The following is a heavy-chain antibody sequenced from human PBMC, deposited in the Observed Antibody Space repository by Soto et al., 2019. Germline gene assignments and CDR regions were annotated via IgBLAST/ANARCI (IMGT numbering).Heavy chain of an antibody. CDR1: GGSISSGGYY. CDR3: AGDRGRELANWFDP. V-gene: IGHV4-31*03. J-gene: IGHJ5*02. CDR2: IYYSGST. Sequence: QVQLQESGPGLVKPSQTLSLTCTVSGGSISSGGYYWNWIRQHPGKGLEWIGYIYYSGSTYYNPALKSRVTTSIDTAKNQFSLKLSSVTAADTAVYYCAGDRGRELANWFDPWGQGTLVTVSS. D-gene: IGHD1-26*01.